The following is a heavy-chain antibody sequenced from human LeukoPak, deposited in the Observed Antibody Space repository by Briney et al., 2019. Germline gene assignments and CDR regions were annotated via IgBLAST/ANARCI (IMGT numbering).Heavy chain of an antibody. Sequence: PSETLSLTCAVSGGSISSGNWWSWVRQPPGKGLEWIGEIYHSGSTNYNPSLKSRVTISVDKSKNQFSLKLSSVTAADTAVYYCARLFPPYNWFDPWGQGTLVTVPS. D-gene: IGHD2-21*01. CDR2: IYHSGST. J-gene: IGHJ5*02. CDR3: ARLFPPYNWFDP. V-gene: IGHV4-4*02. CDR1: GGSISSGNW.